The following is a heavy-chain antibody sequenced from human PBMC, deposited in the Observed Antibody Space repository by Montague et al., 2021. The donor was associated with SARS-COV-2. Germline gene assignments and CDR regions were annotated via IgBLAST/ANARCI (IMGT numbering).Heavy chain of an antibody. CDR1: GGSMSDHS. V-gene: IGHV4-59*11. D-gene: IGHD3-10*01. Sequence: SETLSLTCTVSGGSMSDHSWAWIRQPPGKGLEWLAYIYYSGGINSNASLKSRVSMSVDTSKNQFSLKLTSVTAADTAVYYCARAGSVRRAVNWFDPWGQGTLVTVSS. CDR2: IYYSGGI. J-gene: IGHJ5*02. CDR3: ARAGSVRRAVNWFDP.